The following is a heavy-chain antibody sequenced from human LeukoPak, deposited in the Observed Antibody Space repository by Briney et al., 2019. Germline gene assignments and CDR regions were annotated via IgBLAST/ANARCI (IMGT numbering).Heavy chain of an antibody. D-gene: IGHD3-10*01. V-gene: IGHV3-23*01. CDR1: GFTFSSYA. CDR3: AKGGSWGSYYNFDY. Sequence: PGGSLRLSCAASGFTFSSYAMSWVRQAPGKGLEWVPAISGSGGSTYYADSVKGRFTISRDNSKNTLYLQMNSLRAEDTAVYYCAKGGSWGSYYNFDYWGQGTLVTVSS. J-gene: IGHJ4*02. CDR2: ISGSGGST.